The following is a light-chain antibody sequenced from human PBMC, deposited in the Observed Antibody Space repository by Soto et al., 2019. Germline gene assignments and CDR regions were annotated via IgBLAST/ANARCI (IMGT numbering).Light chain of an antibody. CDR3: QQYNNWPPFT. Sequence: EIVLTQSPATLSLSPGERVTLSCRASQSVSSNLAWYQHKPGQAPRLLIYGASTRATGIPARFSGSGSGTEFTLTISSLQSEDFAVYYCQQYNNWPPFTFGQGTRLEIK. V-gene: IGKV3-15*01. J-gene: IGKJ5*01. CDR2: GAS. CDR1: QSVSSN.